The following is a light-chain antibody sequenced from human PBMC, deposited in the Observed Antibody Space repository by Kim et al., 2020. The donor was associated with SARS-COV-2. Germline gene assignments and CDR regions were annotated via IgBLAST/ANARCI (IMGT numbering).Light chain of an antibody. J-gene: IGKJ1*01. CDR2: DAS. V-gene: IGKV1-6*01. CDR3: LQDYMYSWT. Sequence: AIQMTQSPSSLSASVGDRVTITCRASQDIRNDLGWYQHKPGKAPNRLIYDASTLQSGVPSRFSGSASGTNFTLTISSLQPEDFATYYCLQDYMYSWTFGQGTKLDIK. CDR1: QDIRND.